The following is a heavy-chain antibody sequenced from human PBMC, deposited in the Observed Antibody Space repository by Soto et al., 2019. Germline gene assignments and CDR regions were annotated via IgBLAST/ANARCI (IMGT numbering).Heavy chain of an antibody. J-gene: IGHJ6*02. V-gene: IGHV1-8*01. D-gene: IGHD1-20*01. CDR3: AIESTITTGMDV. CDR1: GYTFTSYD. Sequence: QVQLVQSGAEVKKPGASVKVSCKASGYTFTSYDIHWVRQATGQGLEWMGWMNPNSGNTGYAQKIQGRVTMTRNTSKSTAYMELSSLRSEDTAVYYGAIESTITTGMDVWGQGTMVTVYS. CDR2: MNPNSGNT.